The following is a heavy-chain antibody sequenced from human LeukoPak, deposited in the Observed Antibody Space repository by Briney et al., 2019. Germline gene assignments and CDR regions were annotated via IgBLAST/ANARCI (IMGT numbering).Heavy chain of an antibody. CDR2: ISSTGST. V-gene: IGHV4-59*01. D-gene: IGHD2-8*01. CDR3: ARGYNGYLGWFDP. J-gene: IGHJ5*02. CDR1: GGSISKYY. Sequence: SETLSLTSTVSGGSISKYYWIWIRQPPGKGLEWIGYISSTGSTDYNPSLKSRVTISVDTSKSQFSLKMSSVTAADTAVYYCARGYNGYLGWFDPWGQGTLVTVSS.